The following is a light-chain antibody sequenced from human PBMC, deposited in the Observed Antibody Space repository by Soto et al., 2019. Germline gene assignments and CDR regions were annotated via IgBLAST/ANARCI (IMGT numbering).Light chain of an antibody. CDR1: SSEVGYYNY. J-gene: IGLJ1*01. Sequence: QSALTQSASVSGSPGQSITISCSGGSSEVGYYNYVSWYQHHPGKATKLMIYDVSNRPSGVSNRFSGSKSANTASLTISGLQSEDEADYYCSSYTSSSTLVFGTGTKAPS. V-gene: IGLV2-14*03. CDR3: SSYTSSSTLV. CDR2: DVS.